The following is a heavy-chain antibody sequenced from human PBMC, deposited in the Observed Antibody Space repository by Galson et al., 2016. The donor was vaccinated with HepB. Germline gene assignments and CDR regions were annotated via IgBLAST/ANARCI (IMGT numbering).Heavy chain of an antibody. CDR2: ISFDGSKK. D-gene: IGHD3-22*01. Sequence: SLRLSCAASGFTFKNYGMHWVRQAPGKGLEWVAVISFDGSKKYYADPVKGRYSISRDNSKNTLYLQMNSLRREDTAVYYCATFLETYYDSVFYFDYWGQGTLVTVSS. CDR3: ATFLETYYDSVFYFDY. J-gene: IGHJ4*02. V-gene: IGHV3-30*03. CDR1: GFTFKNYG.